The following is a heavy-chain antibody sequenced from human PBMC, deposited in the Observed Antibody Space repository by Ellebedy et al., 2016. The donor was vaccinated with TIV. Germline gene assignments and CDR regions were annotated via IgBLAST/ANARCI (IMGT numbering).Heavy chain of an antibody. V-gene: IGHV3-30*18. J-gene: IGHJ4*02. CDR1: GFTFSSYS. CDR3: AKVPVGFCNRPFCFYLDD. Sequence: PGGSLRLSCAASGFTFSSYSMHWVRQAPGKGLEWVAALSFDGSNEYYGDSLRGRFTMSRDSSKKTLYLQMNSLRPEDTAVYYCAKVPVGFCNRPFCFYLDDWGQGTLVSVSS. D-gene: IGHD2-2*03. CDR2: LSFDGSNE.